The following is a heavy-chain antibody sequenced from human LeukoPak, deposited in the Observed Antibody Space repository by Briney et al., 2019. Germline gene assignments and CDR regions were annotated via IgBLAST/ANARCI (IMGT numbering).Heavy chain of an antibody. D-gene: IGHD4-23*01. CDR2: IIPIFGTA. V-gene: IGHV1-69*06. CDR3: ARKTVVGSYFDY. CDR1: GGTFSSYA. Sequence: SVKVSCKASGGTFSSYAISWVRQAPGQGLEWMGGIIPIFGTANYAQKFQGRVTITADKSTSTAYMELSSLRAEDTAVYYCARKTVVGSYFDYWGQGTPVTVSS. J-gene: IGHJ4*02.